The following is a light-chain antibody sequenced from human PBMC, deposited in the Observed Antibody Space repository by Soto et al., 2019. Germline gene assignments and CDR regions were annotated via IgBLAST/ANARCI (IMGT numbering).Light chain of an antibody. CDR2: AAS. J-gene: IGKJ1*01. V-gene: IGKV1-39*01. CDR1: QTVSSY. Sequence: DIQMTQSPSSLSASVGDRVTITCRASQTVSSYLNWYQQKPGKAPTLLIYAASSLQTGVPSRFSGSGSGTDYTLTIRSLLPEDLATYYCKQTYSTPRTFGQGTKVDIK. CDR3: KQTYSTPRT.